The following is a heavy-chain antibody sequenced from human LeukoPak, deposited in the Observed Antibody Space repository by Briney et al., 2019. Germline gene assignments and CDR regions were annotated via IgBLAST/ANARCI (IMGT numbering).Heavy chain of an antibody. Sequence: SQTLSLTCTVSGGSISSGSYYWSWIRQPAGKGLEWIGRIYTSGSTNYNPSLKSRVTISVDTSKNQFSLKLSSVTAADTAVYYCARWSDCGGDCHILDHWGQGILVTVAS. J-gene: IGHJ4*02. CDR3: ARWSDCGGDCHILDH. D-gene: IGHD2-21*02. V-gene: IGHV4-61*02. CDR1: GGSISSGSYY. CDR2: IYTSGST.